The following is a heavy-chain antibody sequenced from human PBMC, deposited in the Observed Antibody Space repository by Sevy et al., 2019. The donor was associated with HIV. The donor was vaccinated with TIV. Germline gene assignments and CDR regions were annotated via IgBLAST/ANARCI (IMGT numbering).Heavy chain of an antibody. CDR1: GGTFSNYA. CDR2: IIPIFGTA. Sequence: GASVKVSCKASGGTFSNYAISWVRQAPGQGLEWMGGIIPIFGTANYAQKFQGRVTITADKSTSTAYMELSSLRSEDTAVYYCARQKKGDFWSGSHDSFDIWGQGTMVTVSS. V-gene: IGHV1-69*06. J-gene: IGHJ3*02. D-gene: IGHD3-3*01. CDR3: ARQKKGDFWSGSHDSFDI.